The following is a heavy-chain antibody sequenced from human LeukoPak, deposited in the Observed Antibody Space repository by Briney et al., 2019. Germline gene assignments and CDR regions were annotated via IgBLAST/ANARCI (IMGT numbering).Heavy chain of an antibody. D-gene: IGHD5-12*01. V-gene: IGHV4-61*02. CDR2: IYTSGST. CDR1: GGSISSGSYF. J-gene: IGHJ4*02. CDR3: ARELAGYGKLDY. Sequence: SQTLSLTCTVSGGSISSGSYFWSWIRQPAGKGLERIGRIYTSGSTNYNPSLKSRVTISPDTSKNQFSLKLSSVTAADTAVYYCARELAGYGKLDYWGQGILVTVSS.